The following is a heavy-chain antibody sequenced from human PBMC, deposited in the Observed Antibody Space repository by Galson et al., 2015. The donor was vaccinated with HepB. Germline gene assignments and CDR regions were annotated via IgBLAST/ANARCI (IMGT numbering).Heavy chain of an antibody. D-gene: IGHD3-9*01. CDR3: ARHILLRYFDWLYGMDV. Sequence: LSLTCTVSGGSISSYYWSWIRQPPGKGLEWIGYIYYSGSTNYNPSLKSRVTISVDTSKNQFSLKLSSVTAADTAVYYCARHILLRYFDWLYGMDVWGQGTTVTVSS. CDR1: GGSISSYY. V-gene: IGHV4-59*08. J-gene: IGHJ6*02. CDR2: IYYSGST.